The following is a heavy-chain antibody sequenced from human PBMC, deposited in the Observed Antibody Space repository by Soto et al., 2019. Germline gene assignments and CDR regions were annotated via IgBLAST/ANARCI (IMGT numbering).Heavy chain of an antibody. V-gene: IGHV4-59*01. CDR3: AREYCSSTSCYAGGWFDP. CDR2: IYYSGST. D-gene: IGHD2-2*01. Sequence: PLETLSLSYTVSGGTISGYYVSCIRQTPGKGLEWIGYIYYSGSTNYNPSLKSRVTISVDTSKNQFSLKLSSVTAADTAVYYCAREYCSSTSCYAGGWFDPWGQGTLVTVSS. J-gene: IGHJ5*02. CDR1: GGTISGYY.